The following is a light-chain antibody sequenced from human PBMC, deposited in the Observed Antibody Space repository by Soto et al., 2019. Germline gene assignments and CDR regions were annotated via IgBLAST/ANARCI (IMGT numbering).Light chain of an antibody. CDR2: RDT. CDR3: QVWDTSLYV. CDR1: NIGSKN. Sequence: SYELTQALSVSVAPGQTANIACGGDNIGSKNVHWYQQKPGQAPVVVIYRDTNRPSGIPERFSGSNSGNTATLTISRAQVEDEADYYCQVWDTSLYVFGSGTKVTVL. J-gene: IGLJ1*01. V-gene: IGLV3-9*01.